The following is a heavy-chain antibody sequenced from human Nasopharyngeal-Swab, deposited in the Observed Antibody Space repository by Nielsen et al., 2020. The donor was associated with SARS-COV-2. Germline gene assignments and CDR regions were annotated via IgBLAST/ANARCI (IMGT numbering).Heavy chain of an antibody. Sequence: WIRQSPSRGLEWLGRTYYRSKCYNDYAVSVKSRITINPDTSKNQLSLQLNSVTPEDTAVYYCAREFRRVTIFGVVFRGFDYWGQGTLVTVSS. D-gene: IGHD3-3*01. CDR3: AREFRRVTIFGVVFRGFDY. CDR2: TYYRSKCYN. V-gene: IGHV6-1*01. J-gene: IGHJ4*02.